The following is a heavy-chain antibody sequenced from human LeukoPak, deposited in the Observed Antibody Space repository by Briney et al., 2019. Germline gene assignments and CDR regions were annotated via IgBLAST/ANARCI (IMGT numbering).Heavy chain of an antibody. V-gene: IGHV3-23*01. D-gene: IGHD3-10*02. Sequence: GGSLRLSCAASGFTFSSYAMSWVRQAPGKGLEWVSLISGGGGSTYYADSVQGRFTISRDNSKNTLYLQMNGLRAEDTAVYYCAELGITMIGGVWGKGTTVTISS. CDR1: GFTFSSYA. CDR2: ISGGGGST. J-gene: IGHJ6*04. CDR3: AELGITMIGGV.